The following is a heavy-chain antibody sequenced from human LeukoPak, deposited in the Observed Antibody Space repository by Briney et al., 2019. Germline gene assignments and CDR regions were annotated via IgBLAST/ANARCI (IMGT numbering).Heavy chain of an antibody. CDR3: AGRYDSSGYLDY. V-gene: IGHV5-51*01. Sequence: GESLKISCQGSGYSFANYWIGWVRQMPGKGLEWMGFIYPGDSDTRYSPSFQGQVTISADKSISTAYLQWSSLKASDTAMYYCAGRYDSSGYLDYWGQGTLVTVSS. J-gene: IGHJ4*02. D-gene: IGHD3-22*01. CDR2: IYPGDSDT. CDR1: GYSFANYW.